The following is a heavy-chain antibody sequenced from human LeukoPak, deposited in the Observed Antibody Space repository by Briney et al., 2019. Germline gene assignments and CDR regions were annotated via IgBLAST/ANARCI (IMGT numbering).Heavy chain of an antibody. V-gene: IGHV1-18*01. CDR1: GYTFTSYG. J-gene: IGHJ4*02. CDR3: ARGLSCSGNTCYAAHFDS. Sequence: ASVKVSCKASGYTFTSYGISWVRQAPGQGLEWMGWISAYNGNTNYAQKLQGRVTMTTDTSTSTAYMELRSLRSDDTAVYYCARGLSCSGNTCYAAHFDSWGQGTLVTVSS. D-gene: IGHD2-15*01. CDR2: ISAYNGNT.